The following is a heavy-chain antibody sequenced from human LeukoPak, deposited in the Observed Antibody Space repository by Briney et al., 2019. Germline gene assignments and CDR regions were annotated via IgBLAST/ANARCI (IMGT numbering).Heavy chain of an antibody. CDR1: GGSFSGYY. CDR3: ARGKEAVTVRSPWYFDL. Sequence: SETLSLTCAVYGGSFSGYYWSWIRQPPGRGLEWIGEINHSGSTNYNPSLKSRVTISVDTSKNQFSLKLSSVTAADTAVYYCARGKEAVTVRSPWYFDLWGRGTLVTVSS. CDR2: INHSGST. J-gene: IGHJ2*01. D-gene: IGHD4-17*01. V-gene: IGHV4-34*01.